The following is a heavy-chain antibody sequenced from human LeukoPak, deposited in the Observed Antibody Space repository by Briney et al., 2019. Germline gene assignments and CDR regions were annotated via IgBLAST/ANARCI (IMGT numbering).Heavy chain of an antibody. CDR2: MNPNNGNT. CDR3: ARYSSGWPFDY. V-gene: IGHV1-18*01. Sequence: ASVKVSCKASGYTFTSYDINWARQATGQGLEWMGWMNPNNGNTNYAQKLQGRVTMTTDTSTSTAYMELRSLRSDDTAVYYCARYSSGWPFDYWGQGTPVTVSS. D-gene: IGHD6-19*01. J-gene: IGHJ4*02. CDR1: GYTFTSYD.